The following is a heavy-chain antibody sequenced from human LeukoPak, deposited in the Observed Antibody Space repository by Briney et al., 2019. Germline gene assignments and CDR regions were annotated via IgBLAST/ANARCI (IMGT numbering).Heavy chain of an antibody. CDR3: ARGGVSGGFDY. J-gene: IGHJ4*02. V-gene: IGHV3-74*01. D-gene: IGHD3-10*01. CDR1: GFTLSNSW. Sequence: GGSLRLSCAASGFTLSNSWMFWVRQPPGKGLKYVSEINNDGSRTSYADSVKGRFTISRDGAENTLFLQMNSLRAEDTAVYFCARGGVSGGFDYWGQGTLVTVSS. CDR2: INNDGSRT.